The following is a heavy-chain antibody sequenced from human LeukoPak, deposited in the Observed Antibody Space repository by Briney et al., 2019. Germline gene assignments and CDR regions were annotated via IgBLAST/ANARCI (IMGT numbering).Heavy chain of an antibody. J-gene: IGHJ3*02. CDR2: VYSSGST. D-gene: IGHD6-13*01. CDR1: GDSINNFY. CDR3: ARGYKPASGKDGAFDI. V-gene: IGHV4-4*07. Sequence: SETLPLTCTVSGDSINNFYWSWIRQPAGKGLEWIGRVYSSGSTDYNPSLKSRVSMSVDTSRNQFSLRLSSMTAADTALYYCARGYKPASGKDGAFDIWGQGTMVTVSS.